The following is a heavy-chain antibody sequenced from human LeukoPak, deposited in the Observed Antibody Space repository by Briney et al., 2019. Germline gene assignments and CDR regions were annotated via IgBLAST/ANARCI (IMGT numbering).Heavy chain of an antibody. J-gene: IGHJ4*02. Sequence: ASVKVSCKASGYTFTSYGISWVRQAPGQGLESMGWIDPKNGDTKYAQRSQGRLTISMDTSIDTVYMELSSLRYDDTAVYYCARLSALWGQGTLVTVSS. V-gene: IGHV1-18*01. CDR3: ARLSAL. CDR1: GYTFTSYG. CDR2: IDPKNGDT.